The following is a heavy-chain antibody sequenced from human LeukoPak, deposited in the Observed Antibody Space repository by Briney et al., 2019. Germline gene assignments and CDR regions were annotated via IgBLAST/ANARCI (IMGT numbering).Heavy chain of an antibody. J-gene: IGHJ6*02. CDR1: GFTFSSYS. V-gene: IGHV3-21*01. CDR2: ISSSSSYI. CDR3: ARELWYGYYYGMDV. Sequence: PGGSLRLSCAASGFTFSSYSMNWVRQAPGKGLEWVSSISSSSSYIYYADSVKGRFTISRDNAKNSLYLQMNSLRAEDTAVYYCARELWYGYYYGMDVWGQGTTATVSS. D-gene: IGHD6-13*01.